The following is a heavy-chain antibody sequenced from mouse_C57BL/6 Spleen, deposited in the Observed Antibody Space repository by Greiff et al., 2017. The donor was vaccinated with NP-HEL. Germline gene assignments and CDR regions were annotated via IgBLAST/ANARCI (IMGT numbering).Heavy chain of an antibody. Sequence: DVMLVESGGDLVKPGGSLKLSCAASGFTFSSYGMSWVRQTPDKRLEWVATISSGGSYTYYPDSVKGRFTISRDNAKNTLYLQMSSLKSEDTAMYYCARHDYYGSSSDWFAYWGQGTLVTVSA. V-gene: IGHV5-6*02. J-gene: IGHJ3*01. CDR2: ISSGGSYT. CDR1: GFTFSSYG. D-gene: IGHD1-1*01. CDR3: ARHDYYGSSSDWFAY.